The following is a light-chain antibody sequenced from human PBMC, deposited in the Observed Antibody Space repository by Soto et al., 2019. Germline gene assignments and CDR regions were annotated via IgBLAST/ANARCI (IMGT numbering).Light chain of an antibody. CDR2: GAS. V-gene: IGKV3-15*01. Sequence: EIVLTHSPGTLALSPGERATLSCSASQSVSSNLAWYQQKPGQAPRLLIYGASTRATDIPARFSGSGSGTEFTLTISSLQSEDFAVYYCQQYSNWPLTFGGGTKVDIK. CDR1: QSVSSN. CDR3: QQYSNWPLT. J-gene: IGKJ4*01.